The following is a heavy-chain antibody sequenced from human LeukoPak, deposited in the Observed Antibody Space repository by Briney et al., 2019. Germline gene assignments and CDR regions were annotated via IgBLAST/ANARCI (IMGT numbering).Heavy chain of an antibody. J-gene: IGHJ3*02. Sequence: PGGSLRLSCAASGFTFSDYYMSWIRQAPGKGLEWVSYIRSSGSTIYYADSVKGRFTISRDNAKNSLYLQMNSLRAEDTAVYYCARDLSRVAFWYGSGSPQGLIWGQGTMVTVSS. CDR3: ARDLSRVAFWYGSGSPQGLI. V-gene: IGHV3-11*01. CDR2: IRSSGSTI. CDR1: GFTFSDYY. D-gene: IGHD3-10*01.